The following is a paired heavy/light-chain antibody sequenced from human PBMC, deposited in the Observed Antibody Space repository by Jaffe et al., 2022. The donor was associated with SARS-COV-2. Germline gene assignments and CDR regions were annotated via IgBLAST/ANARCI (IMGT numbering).Heavy chain of an antibody. V-gene: IGHV4-31*03. CDR1: DGSIRSGGYY. Sequence: QVQLQESGPGLVKASQTLSLTCTVSDGSIRSGGYYWNWIRQPPGKGLQWIGFISYTGGTIYNPSLKSRSTISVDTSKNQFSLSLSSVTAADTAVYYCARDKDASGVGSFDSWGQGTLVTVSS. D-gene: IGHD3-10*01. CDR3: ARDKDASGVGSFDS. CDR2: ISYTGGT. J-gene: IGHJ4*02.
Light chain of an antibody. CDR2: WAS. CDR1: QSLLYSSNNKNY. Sequence: DIVMTQSPDSLAVSLGERATINCKSSQSLLYSSNNKNYLTWYQQKPGQPPKLLIYWASTRESGVPDRFSGSGSGTDFTLTISSLQAEDVAVYYCQQYYSTPYTFGRGTKLEIK. J-gene: IGKJ2*01. V-gene: IGKV4-1*01. CDR3: QQYYSTPYT.